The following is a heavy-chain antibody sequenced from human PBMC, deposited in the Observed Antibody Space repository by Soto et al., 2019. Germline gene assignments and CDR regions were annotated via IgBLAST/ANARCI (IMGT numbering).Heavy chain of an antibody. D-gene: IGHD2-2*01. Sequence: PGESLKISCKGSGYSFTSYWIGWVRQMPGKGLEWMGIIYPGDSDTRYSPSFQGQVTISADKSISTAYLQWSSLKASDTAMYYCARHCVVPAATHPYYYYGMDVWGQGTTVTVSS. CDR2: IYPGDSDT. J-gene: IGHJ6*02. CDR1: GYSFTSYW. V-gene: IGHV5-51*01. CDR3: ARHCVVPAATHPYYYYGMDV.